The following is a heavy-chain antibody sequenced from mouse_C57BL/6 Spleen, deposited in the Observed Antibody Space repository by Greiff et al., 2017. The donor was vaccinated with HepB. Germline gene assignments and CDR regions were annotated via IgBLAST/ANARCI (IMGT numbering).Heavy chain of an antibody. D-gene: IGHD2-5*01. V-gene: IGHV5-6*01. CDR2: ISSGGSYT. CDR3: AKSNYEEYAMDY. CDR1: GFTFSSYG. Sequence: DVQLVESGGDLVKPGGSLKLSCAASGFTFSSYGMSWVRQTPDKRLEWVATISSGGSYTYYPDSVKGRFTISRDNAKNTLYLQMSSLKSEDTAMYYCAKSNYEEYAMDYWGQGTSVTVSS. J-gene: IGHJ4*01.